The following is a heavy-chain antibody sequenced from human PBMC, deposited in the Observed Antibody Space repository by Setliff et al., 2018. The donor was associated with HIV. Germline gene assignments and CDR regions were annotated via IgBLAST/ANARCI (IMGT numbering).Heavy chain of an antibody. CDR3: ARDMTYFYDSSGSLGWFDP. D-gene: IGHD3-22*01. J-gene: IGHJ5*02. Sequence: KPSETLSLTCTVSGASISSYYWSWIRQPPGKGLEWIGYIFYSGSTNYNPSLKSRVTISVDTSKNQFSLKLSSVTAADTAVYYCARDMTYFYDSSGSLGWFDPWGQGTLVTSPQ. CDR2: IFYSGST. V-gene: IGHV4-59*01. CDR1: GASISSYY.